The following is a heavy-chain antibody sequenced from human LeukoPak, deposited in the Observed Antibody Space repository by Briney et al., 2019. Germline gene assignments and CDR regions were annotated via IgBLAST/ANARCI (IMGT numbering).Heavy chain of an antibody. CDR1: GGSFSGYY. J-gene: IGHJ4*02. V-gene: IGHV4-34*01. CDR2: INHSGST. D-gene: IGHD3-22*01. Sequence: SATLSLTCAVYGGSFSGYYWSWIRPPPGKGLEWIGEINHSGSTNYNPSLKSRVTISVDTSKNQFSLKLSSVTAADTAVYYCAIQNRRYYDSSGYYTYWGQGTLVTVSS. CDR3: AIQNRRYYDSSGYYTY.